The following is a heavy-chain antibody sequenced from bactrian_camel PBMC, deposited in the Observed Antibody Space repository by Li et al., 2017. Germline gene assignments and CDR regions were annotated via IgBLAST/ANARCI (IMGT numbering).Heavy chain of an antibody. J-gene: IGHJ4*01. CDR1: GYTDNEYS. V-gene: IGHV3S6*01. CDR3: TYTDITSGSWSLYECKY. CDR2: ITKDGSAR. D-gene: IGHD2*01. Sequence: HVQLVESGGGSVQTGGSLKLSCVASGYTDNEYSMTWFRQGPGKGREEREGVAIITKDGSARYADFVKGRFPISLDTAKNTLYLQLSSLKTEDTAMYYCTYTDITSGSWSLYECKYWGQGTQVTAS.